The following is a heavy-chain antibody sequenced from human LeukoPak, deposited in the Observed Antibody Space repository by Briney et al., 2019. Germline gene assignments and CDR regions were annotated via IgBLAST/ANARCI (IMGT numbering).Heavy chain of an antibody. J-gene: IGHJ4*02. CDR3: ARSTGSTMFIDY. Sequence: PSETLSLTCTVSGGSISPYYWSWTRQPPGEGLEWLGYIYYSGNTEYKPSLKSRVAMSVDTSKNQFSLRLSSVTAADTAVYYCARSTGSTMFIDYWGQGTLVTVSS. CDR2: IYYSGNT. V-gene: IGHV4-59*01. D-gene: IGHD3-10*02. CDR1: GGSISPYY.